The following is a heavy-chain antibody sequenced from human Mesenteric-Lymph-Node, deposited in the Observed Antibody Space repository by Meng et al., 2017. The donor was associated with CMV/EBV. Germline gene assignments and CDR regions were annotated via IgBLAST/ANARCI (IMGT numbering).Heavy chain of an antibody. CDR2: IYLGGST. V-gene: IGHV4-4*02. J-gene: IGHJ1*01. CDR1: GGSITSGNW. Sequence: TCAVSGGSITSGNWWSWVRQPPGKGLECIGEIYLGGSTNYNPSLKSRVTISMDKSKNQFSLSLTSVTAADTAVYYCARGGSWPEYFQLWGQGTLVTVSS. CDR3: ARGGSWPEYFQL. D-gene: IGHD6-13*01.